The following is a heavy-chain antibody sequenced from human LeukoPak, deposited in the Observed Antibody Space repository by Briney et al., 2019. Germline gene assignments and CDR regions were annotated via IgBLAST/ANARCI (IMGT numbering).Heavy chain of an antibody. Sequence: GASVKVSCKASGYTFTGYYMHWVRQAPGQGLEWMGWINPNSGGTNYAQKFQGRVTMTRDTSISTAYMELSSLRSEDTAVYYCARDRWSECGGDCYTLDYWGQGTLVTVSS. CDR2: INPNSGGT. CDR1: GYTFTGYY. V-gene: IGHV1-2*02. D-gene: IGHD2-21*02. J-gene: IGHJ4*02. CDR3: ARDRWSECGGDCYTLDY.